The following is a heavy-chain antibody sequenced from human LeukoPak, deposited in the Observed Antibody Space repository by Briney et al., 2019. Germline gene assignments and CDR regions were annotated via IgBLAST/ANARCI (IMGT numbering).Heavy chain of an antibody. D-gene: IGHD6-13*01. CDR2: IYYSGST. CDR1: GGSISSHY. Sequence: SETLSLTCTVSGGSISSHYWSWIRQPPGKGLEWIGYIYYSGSTNYNPSLKSRVTISVDTSKNQFSLKLSSMTAADTAVYYCARVSGYSSSWYPHFDYWGQGTLVTVSS. CDR3: ARVSGYSSSWYPHFDY. V-gene: IGHV4-59*11. J-gene: IGHJ4*02.